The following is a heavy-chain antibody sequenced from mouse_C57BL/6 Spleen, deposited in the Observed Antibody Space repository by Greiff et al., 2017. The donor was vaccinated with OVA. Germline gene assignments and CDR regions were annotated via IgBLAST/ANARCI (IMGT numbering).Heavy chain of an antibody. V-gene: IGHV1-26*01. D-gene: IGHD2-1*01. CDR2: INPNNGGT. Sequence: VQLQQSGPELVKPGASVKISCKASGYTFTDYYMNWVKQSHGKSLEWIGDINPNNGGTSYNQKFKGKATLTVDKSSSTAYMELRSLTSEDSAVYYCARFHYGNYFDYWGQGTTLTVSS. J-gene: IGHJ2*01. CDR1: GYTFTDYY. CDR3: ARFHYGNYFDY.